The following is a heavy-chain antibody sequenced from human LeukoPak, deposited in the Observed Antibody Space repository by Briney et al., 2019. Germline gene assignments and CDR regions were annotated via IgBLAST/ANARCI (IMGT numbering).Heavy chain of an antibody. CDR1: GFIFSDHY. D-gene: IGHD6-13*01. J-gene: IGHJ4*02. Sequence: PGGSLRLSCAASGFIFSDHYIDWVRQAPGKGLEWVGRSRNKANSYTTEYAASVKGRFTISRDDSKNSLYLQMNSLRAEDTAVYYCAGEPSTHYSSSWQVFEYWGQGTLVTVSS. CDR2: SRNKANSYTT. CDR3: AGEPSTHYSSSWQVFEY. V-gene: IGHV3-72*01.